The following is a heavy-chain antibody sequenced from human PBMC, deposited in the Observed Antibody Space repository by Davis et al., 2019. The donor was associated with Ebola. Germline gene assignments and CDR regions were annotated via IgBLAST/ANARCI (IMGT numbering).Heavy chain of an antibody. CDR3: ARGKQLVSGWFDP. V-gene: IGHV1-69*10. CDR2: IIPILGIA. J-gene: IGHJ5*02. D-gene: IGHD6-6*01. CDR1: GGTFSSYA. Sequence: SVKVSCKASGGTFSSYAISWVRQAPGQGLEWMGGIIPILGIANYAQKFQGRVTITADKSTSTAYMELRSLRSDDTAVYYCARGKQLVSGWFDPWGQGTLVTVSS.